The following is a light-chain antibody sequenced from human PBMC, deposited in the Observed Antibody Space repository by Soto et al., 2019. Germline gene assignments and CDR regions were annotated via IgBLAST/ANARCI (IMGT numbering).Light chain of an antibody. J-gene: IGKJ4*01. CDR2: DAS. CDR1: QSISSW. V-gene: IGKV1-5*01. Sequence: DIQMTQSPSTLSASVGDRVTITCRASQSISSWLAWYQQKPGKAPKLLIYDASSLESGVPSRFSGRGSGTEFTLTISSLQPDDFATYYCQQLRMYPSTFGGGTKV. CDR3: QQLRMYPST.